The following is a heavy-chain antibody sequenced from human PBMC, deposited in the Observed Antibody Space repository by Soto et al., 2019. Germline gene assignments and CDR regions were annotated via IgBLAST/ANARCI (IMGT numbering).Heavy chain of an antibody. J-gene: IGHJ3*02. CDR3: ARNKYYYDSSGYYLDAFDI. V-gene: IGHV4-28*01. CDR1: GYSISSSNW. CDR2: IYYSGST. D-gene: IGHD3-22*01. Sequence: SETLSLTCAVSGYSISSSNWWGWIRQPPGXGLEWIGYIYYSGSTYYNPSLKSRVTMSVDTSKNQFSLKLSSVTAVDTAVYYCARNKYYYDSSGYYLDAFDIWGQGTMVTV.